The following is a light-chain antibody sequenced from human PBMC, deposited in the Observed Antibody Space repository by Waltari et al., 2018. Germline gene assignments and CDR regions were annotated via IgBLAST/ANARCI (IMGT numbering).Light chain of an antibody. V-gene: IGKV1-5*03. CDR3: QQYNSYSLLT. CDR1: QSISNW. J-gene: IGKJ4*01. Sequence: DIQMTQSPSTLSASVGDRVTITCRASQSISNWLAWYQQKPGKAPKLLIYKASTLESGFPSRFGGSVSGTEFTLTISSLQPDDFATYYCQQYNSYSLLTFGGGTKVEIK. CDR2: KAS.